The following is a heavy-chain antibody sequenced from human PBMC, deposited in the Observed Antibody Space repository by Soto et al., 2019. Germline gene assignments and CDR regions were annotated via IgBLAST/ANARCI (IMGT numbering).Heavy chain of an antibody. CDR1: GFTFSSYW. CDR2: INTDGSDT. D-gene: IGHD3-22*01. Sequence: GGSLRLSCAASGFTFSSYWMHWVRQAPGKGLVWVSHINTDGSDTTYADSVKGRFAISRDNAKNTLYLQMNSLRAEDTAVYYCARTGYYYDTRGYDFDYWGQGILVTVSS. V-gene: IGHV3-74*01. J-gene: IGHJ4*02. CDR3: ARTGYYYDTRGYDFDY.